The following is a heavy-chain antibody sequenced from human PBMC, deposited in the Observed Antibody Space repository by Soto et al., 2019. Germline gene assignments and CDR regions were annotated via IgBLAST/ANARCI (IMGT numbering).Heavy chain of an antibody. J-gene: IGHJ5*02. D-gene: IGHD3-3*01. CDR3: ARIVRSTIVGVVINWFDP. V-gene: IGHV1-8*01. CDR2: MNPNSGNT. CDR1: GYTFTRYG. Sequence: ASVKVSCKASGYTFTRYGLNWVRQATGQGLESMGWMNPNSGNTGYAQKFQGRVTMTRNTSISTAYMELSSLRSEDTAVYYCARIVRSTIVGVVINWFDPWGQGTLVTVSS.